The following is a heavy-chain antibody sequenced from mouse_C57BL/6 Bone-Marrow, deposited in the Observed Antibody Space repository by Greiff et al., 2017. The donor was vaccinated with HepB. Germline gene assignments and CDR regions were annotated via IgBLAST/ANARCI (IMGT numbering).Heavy chain of an antibody. CDR2: IHPNSGST. D-gene: IGHD2-5*01. CDR3: ARGYYSNYDYAMDY. Sequence: VQLQQPGAELVKPGASVKLSCKASGYTFTSYWMHWVKQRPGQGLEWIGMIHPNSGSTNYNEKFKSKATLTVDKSSSTAYMQLSSLTSEDSAVYYCARGYYSNYDYAMDYWGQGTSVTVSS. J-gene: IGHJ4*01. V-gene: IGHV1-64*01. CDR1: GYTFTSYW.